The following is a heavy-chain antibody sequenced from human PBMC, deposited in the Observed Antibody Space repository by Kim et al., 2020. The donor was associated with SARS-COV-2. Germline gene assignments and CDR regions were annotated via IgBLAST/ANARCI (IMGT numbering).Heavy chain of an antibody. CDR3: MGDRWGGAFGI. J-gene: IGHJ3*02. CDR2: I. V-gene: IGHV3-48*02. Sequence: IYYADSVKGRFTTSRDNAKDSLFLQMSSLRDENTGVYYCMGDRWGGAFGIWGQATMVTVSS. D-gene: IGHD3-16*01.